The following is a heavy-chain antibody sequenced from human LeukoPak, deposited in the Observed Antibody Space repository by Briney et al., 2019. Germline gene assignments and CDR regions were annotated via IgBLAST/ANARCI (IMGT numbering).Heavy chain of an antibody. J-gene: IGHJ5*02. CDR3: ARVRRGDAAAHPNWLDP. V-gene: IGHV4-39*07. Sequence: SETLSLTCTVSGGSISSGSYYWGWIRQPPGTGLEWIANVYYNGNTAYNPSLRSRVTISIDTSKSQFSLRLNSVTAADTAVYYCARVRRGDAAAHPNWLDPWGQGTLVTVSS. D-gene: IGHD6-6*01. CDR2: VYYNGNT. CDR1: GGSISSGSYY.